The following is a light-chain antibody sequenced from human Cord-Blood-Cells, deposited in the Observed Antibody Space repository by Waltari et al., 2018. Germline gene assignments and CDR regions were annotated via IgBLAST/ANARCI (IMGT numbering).Light chain of an antibody. CDR3: CSYAGSYTVV. CDR2: DVS. V-gene: IGLV2-11*01. CDR1: SSAVGGYNY. Sequence: QSALTQPRSVSGSPGPSVTISCTGTSSAVGGYNYVSWYQQHPGKARKLMIYDVSKRPSGVPDRFSRSKSGNTASLTISGLQAEDEADYYCCSYAGSYTVVFGGGTKLTVL. J-gene: IGLJ2*01.